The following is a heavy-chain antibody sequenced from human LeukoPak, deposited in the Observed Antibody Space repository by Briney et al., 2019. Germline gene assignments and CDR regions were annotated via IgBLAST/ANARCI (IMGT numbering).Heavy chain of an antibody. CDR3: AKGGGNYYYFDY. Sequence: GGSLRLSCAASGFTLSIYAMTWVRQAPGKGLEWVSIVSDNVLNRYYADSVKGRFTIPTDNTKTTLYLQMNSLRAEDTAVYYCAKGGGNYYYFDYWGHGTLVTVSS. CDR1: GFTLSIYA. J-gene: IGHJ4*01. V-gene: IGHV3-23*01. CDR2: VSDNVLNR. D-gene: IGHD1-26*01.